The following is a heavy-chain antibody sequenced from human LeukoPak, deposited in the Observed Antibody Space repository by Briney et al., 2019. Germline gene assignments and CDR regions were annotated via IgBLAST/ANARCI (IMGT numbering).Heavy chain of an antibody. Sequence: GGSLRLSCEASGFTFSHYGMHWVRQAPGKGLVWVSRINTDGSSTTYVDSVKGRFTISRDNAKNTMYLQMNSLRAEDTAVYYCVPTDSSGLDWGQGTLVTVSS. V-gene: IGHV3-74*01. CDR3: VPTDSSGLD. J-gene: IGHJ4*02. D-gene: IGHD3-22*01. CDR1: GFTFSHYG. CDR2: INTDGSST.